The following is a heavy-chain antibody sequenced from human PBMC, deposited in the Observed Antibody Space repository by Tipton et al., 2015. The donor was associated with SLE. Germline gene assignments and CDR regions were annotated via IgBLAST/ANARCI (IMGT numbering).Heavy chain of an antibody. Sequence: SLRLSCAASGFTFSIYGMHWVRQAPGKGLEWLAFIRYDGSNKYYADSVKGRLTISRDNSKNTLYVQMNSLRPEDTAVYYCAKDGNPYYADKTYFDYWGQGTLVTVSS. V-gene: IGHV3-30*02. D-gene: IGHD4-17*01. J-gene: IGHJ4*02. CDR1: GFTFSIYG. CDR2: IRYDGSNK. CDR3: AKDGNPYYADKTYFDY.